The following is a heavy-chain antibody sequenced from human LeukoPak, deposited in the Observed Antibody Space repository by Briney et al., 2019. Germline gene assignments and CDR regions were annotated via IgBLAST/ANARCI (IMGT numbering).Heavy chain of an antibody. D-gene: IGHD3-22*01. CDR1: GFTFGDYA. CDR3: GSSTGYYSDHFDY. J-gene: IGHJ4*02. Sequence: GGSLRLSCTASGFTFGDYAVSWVRQAPGKGLEWVGFTGSKAYGGTTEYAASVEGRFIISRDDSRGVAYLQMNSLKTEDTAVYYCGSSTGYYSDHFDYWGQGTLVTVSS. V-gene: IGHV3-49*04. CDR2: TGSKAYGGTT.